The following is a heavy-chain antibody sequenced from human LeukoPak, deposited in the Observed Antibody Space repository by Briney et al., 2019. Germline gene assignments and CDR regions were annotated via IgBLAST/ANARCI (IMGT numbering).Heavy chain of an antibody. CDR2: ISSSSSYI. D-gene: IGHD4-17*01. CDR3: ARVSYGDSGYFDY. V-gene: IGHV3-11*06. Sequence: GGSLRLSCPASGFIFSDYYMIWIRQAPGRGLEWVSYISSSSSYINYADSVKGRFTISRDNAKNSLYLQMNSLRAEDTAVYYCARVSYGDSGYFDYWGQGTLVTVSS. CDR1: GFIFSDYY. J-gene: IGHJ4*02.